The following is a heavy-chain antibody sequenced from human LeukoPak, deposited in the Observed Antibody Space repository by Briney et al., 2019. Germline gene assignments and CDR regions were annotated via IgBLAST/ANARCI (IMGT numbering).Heavy chain of an antibody. Sequence: GRSLRLSCAASGFTVSSNYMSWVRQAPGKGLEWVSYISGGTSTIFYADSVKGRFTISRDNAQRSLYLQMNSLRDEDTAVYYCARDGRGYYDSSAYSLDYWGQGTLVTVSS. CDR1: GFTVSSNY. V-gene: IGHV3-48*02. D-gene: IGHD3-22*01. CDR2: ISGGTSTI. CDR3: ARDGRGYYDSSAYSLDY. J-gene: IGHJ4*02.